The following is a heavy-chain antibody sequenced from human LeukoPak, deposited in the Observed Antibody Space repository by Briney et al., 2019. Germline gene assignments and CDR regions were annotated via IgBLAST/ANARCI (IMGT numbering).Heavy chain of an antibody. D-gene: IGHD5-24*01. CDR3: AAEMATTWAAFDI. CDR1: GFTFSSYS. CDR2: ISSSSSYI. V-gene: IGHV3-21*01. Sequence: EGSLRLSCAASGFTFSSYSMNWVRQAPGKGLEWVSSISSSSSYIYYADSVKGRFTISRDNAKNSLYLQMNSLRAEDTAVYYCAAEMATTWAAFDIWGQGTMVTVSS. J-gene: IGHJ3*02.